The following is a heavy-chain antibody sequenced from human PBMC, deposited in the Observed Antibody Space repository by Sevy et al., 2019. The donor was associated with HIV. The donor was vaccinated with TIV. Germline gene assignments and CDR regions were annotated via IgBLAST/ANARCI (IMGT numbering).Heavy chain of an antibody. CDR1: GFTFSSYG. CDR2: ISYDGSNK. J-gene: IGHJ4*02. V-gene: IGHV3-30*18. Sequence: GGSLRLSCAASGFTFSSYGMRWVRQAPGKGLEWVAVISYDGSNKYYADSVKGRFTISRDNSKNTLYLQMNSLRAEDTAVYYCAKPYDSSGYYQYYFDYWGQGTLVTVSS. CDR3: AKPYDSSGYYQYYFDY. D-gene: IGHD3-22*01.